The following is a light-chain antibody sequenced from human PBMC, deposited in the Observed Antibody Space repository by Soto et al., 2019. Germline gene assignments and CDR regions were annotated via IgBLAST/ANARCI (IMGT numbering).Light chain of an antibody. V-gene: IGKV1-39*01. CDR2: GAS. CDR1: QSITTY. J-gene: IGKJ4*01. Sequence: DIQMTQSPSSLSASVGDRVTITCRASQSITTYLHWYQQKPGKAPKLLIYGASNLQTGVPSRFSGSGFGTEFTLTLTTLQPEDFATYYRQKSSTVSPTFGGGNKVEI. CDR3: QKSSTVSPT.